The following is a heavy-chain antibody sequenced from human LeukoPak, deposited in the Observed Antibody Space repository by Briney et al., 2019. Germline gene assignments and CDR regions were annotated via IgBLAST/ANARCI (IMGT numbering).Heavy chain of an antibody. CDR1: GFTFSSYS. V-gene: IGHV3-48*04. J-gene: IGHJ4*02. D-gene: IGHD4-11*01. Sequence: GGSLRLSCAASGFTFSSYSMNWVRQAPGKGLEWVSYISSSSSTIYYADSVKGRFIISRDNAKNSLYLQMNSLRAEDTAVYYCASGDNSIPYWGQGTLVTVSS. CDR2: ISSSSSTI. CDR3: ASGDNSIPY.